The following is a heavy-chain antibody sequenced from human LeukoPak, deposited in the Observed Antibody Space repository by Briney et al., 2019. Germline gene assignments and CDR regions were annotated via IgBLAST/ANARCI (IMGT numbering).Heavy chain of an antibody. CDR1: GDTFISYS. V-gene: IGHV1-69*01. CDR2: IIPIFGTT. J-gene: IGHJ4*02. CDR3: ARGVNALGY. Sequence: GSSLKVSCKASGDTFISYSISWVRQAPGQGLEWMGGIIPIFGTTNYAQTFRGRVTITADDSTRTVYLELSSLRSDDTAVYYCARGVNALGYWGQGTLVTVSS.